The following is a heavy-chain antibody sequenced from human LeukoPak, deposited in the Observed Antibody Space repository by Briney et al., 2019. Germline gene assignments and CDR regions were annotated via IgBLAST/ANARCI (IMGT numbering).Heavy chain of an antibody. CDR3: ATNTYADYVSFDI. V-gene: IGHV3-74*01. Sequence: GGSLRLSCAASGFTFSSYWMHWVRQAPGKGLVWVSRIRGDGSSTSYADSVKGRFTTSRDNAKNTLYLQMNSLRAEDTAMYYCATNTYADYVSFDIWGQGTMVTVSS. CDR1: GFTFSSYW. D-gene: IGHD2-2*01. J-gene: IGHJ3*02. CDR2: IRGDGSST.